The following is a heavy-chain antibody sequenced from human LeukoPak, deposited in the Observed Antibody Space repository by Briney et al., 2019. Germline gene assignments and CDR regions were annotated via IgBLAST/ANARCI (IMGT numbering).Heavy chain of an antibody. CDR1: GVSISSGGYY. CDR2: IYHSGSS. CDR3: AGASGADEMYNWFDP. D-gene: IGHD2-8*02. J-gene: IGHJ5*02. V-gene: IGHV4-30-2*01. Sequence: SQTLSLTCAVSGVSISSGGYYWSWIRQPPGKGLEWIGYIYHSGSSYYNPSLKSRVTLSADRSKNQFSLKLTSVTAADTAVYYCAGASGADEMYNWFDPWGQGTLVIVSS.